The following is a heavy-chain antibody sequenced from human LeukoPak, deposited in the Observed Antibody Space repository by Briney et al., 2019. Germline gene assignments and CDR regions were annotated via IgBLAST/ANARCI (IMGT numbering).Heavy chain of an antibody. Sequence: PSETLSLTCTVSGASINSYFWSWIRQPPGEGLEWIGYVYHSGSTNYNPSLKSRVTISLDTSKTQFSLRLSSVTAADAAVYYCARSRGNSYGPYYFDYWGQGTLVTVSS. CDR3: ARSRGNSYGPYYFDY. J-gene: IGHJ4*02. V-gene: IGHV4-59*01. D-gene: IGHD5-18*01. CDR1: GASINSYF. CDR2: VYHSGST.